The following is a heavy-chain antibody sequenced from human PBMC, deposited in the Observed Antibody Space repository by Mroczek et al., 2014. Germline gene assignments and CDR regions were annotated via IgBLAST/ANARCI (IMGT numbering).Heavy chain of an antibody. CDR3: ARARYYYDSSGYKNYFDY. D-gene: IGHD3-22*01. V-gene: IGHV4-34*01. CDR2: INHSGST. Sequence: QVQLVQSGAGLLKPSETLSLTCAVYGGSFSGYYWSWIRQPPGKGLEWIGEINHSGSTNYNPSLKSRVTISVDTSKNQFSLKLSSVTAADTAVYYCARARYYYDSSGYKNYFDYWGQGTLVTVSS. J-gene: IGHJ4*02. CDR1: GGSFSGYY.